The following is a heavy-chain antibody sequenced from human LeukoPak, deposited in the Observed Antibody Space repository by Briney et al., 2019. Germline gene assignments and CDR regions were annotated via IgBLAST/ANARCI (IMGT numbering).Heavy chain of an antibody. CDR1: GGTFSTFA. Sequence: VASVKVSCKAFGGTFSTFALSWVRQAPGQGLDWMGGIIPILGTANYAQKFQGRATITADGSTSTAYMELTSLRSEDTAVYYCATSPTGDSPGYWGQGTLVTVSS. V-gene: IGHV1-69*01. J-gene: IGHJ4*02. CDR2: IIPILGTA. D-gene: IGHD2-21*02. CDR3: ATSPTGDSPGY.